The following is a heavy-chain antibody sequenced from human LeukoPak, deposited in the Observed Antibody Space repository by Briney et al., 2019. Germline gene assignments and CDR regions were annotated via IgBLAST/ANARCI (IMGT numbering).Heavy chain of an antibody. V-gene: IGHV3-30-3*01. D-gene: IGHD3-22*01. CDR2: ISYDGSNK. Sequence: GGSLRLSCAASGFTFSSYAMHWVRQAPGKGLEWVAVISYDGSNKYYADSVKGRFTISRDNSKNTLYLQMNSLRAEDTAVYYCARDSSGYSTLFDYWGQGTLVTVSS. J-gene: IGHJ4*02. CDR1: GFTFSSYA. CDR3: ARDSSGYSTLFDY.